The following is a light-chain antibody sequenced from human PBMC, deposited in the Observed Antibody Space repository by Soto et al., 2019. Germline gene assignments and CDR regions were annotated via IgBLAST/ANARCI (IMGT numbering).Light chain of an antibody. Sequence: QSVLTQPPSASGSPGQSVTISCTGTSSDVCGYNYVSWYQQHPGKAPKLMIYEVSKRPSGVPDRFSGSKSGNTASLTVSGLQAEDEADYYCSSYAGSNHNWVFGGGTKLTVL. V-gene: IGLV2-8*01. CDR1: SSDVCGYNY. J-gene: IGLJ3*02. CDR2: EVS. CDR3: SSYAGSNHNWV.